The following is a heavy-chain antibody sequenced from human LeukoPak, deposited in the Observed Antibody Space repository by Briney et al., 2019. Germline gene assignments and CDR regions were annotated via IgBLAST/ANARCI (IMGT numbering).Heavy chain of an antibody. CDR2: IYSSGST. CDR3: AREFLDSSGYCYHDTYDI. D-gene: IGHD3-22*01. J-gene: IGHJ3*02. Sequence: PSETLSLTCTVSGDSISSGGYYWSWIRQPAGKRLEWIGRIYSSGSTNYNPSLKSRVTISVDTSKNQFSLKLTSVTVADTAVYYCAREFLDSSGYCYHDTYDIWGQGTMVTVSS. V-gene: IGHV4-61*02. CDR1: GDSISSGGYY.